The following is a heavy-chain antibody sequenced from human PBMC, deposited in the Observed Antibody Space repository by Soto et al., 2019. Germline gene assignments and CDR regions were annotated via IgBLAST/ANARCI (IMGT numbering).Heavy chain of an antibody. D-gene: IGHD6-19*01. CDR3: ARLGVRPRGSGWYLERYYFDY. V-gene: IGHV4-34*01. CDR1: GGSFSGYY. J-gene: IGHJ4*02. Sequence: SETLSLTCAVYGGSFSGYYWSWIRQPPGKGLEWIGEINHSGSTNYNPSLKSRVTISVDTSKNQFSLKLSSVTAADTAVYYCARLGVRPRGSGWYLERYYFDYWGQGTLVTVSS. CDR2: INHSGST.